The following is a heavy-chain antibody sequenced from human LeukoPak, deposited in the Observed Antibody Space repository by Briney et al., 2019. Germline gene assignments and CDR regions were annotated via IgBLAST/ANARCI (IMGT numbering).Heavy chain of an antibody. Sequence: PSETLSLTCTVSGGSISSSPYYWGWIRQPPGKGLEWIGSIYHSGSTYYNPSLKSRVTISVDTSKNQFSLKLSSVTAADTAVYYCARGSYSYYYGSGSYGYWGQGTLVTVSS. CDR2: IYHSGST. J-gene: IGHJ4*02. D-gene: IGHD3-10*01. CDR1: GGSISSSPYY. V-gene: IGHV4-39*07. CDR3: ARGSYSYYYGSGSYGY.